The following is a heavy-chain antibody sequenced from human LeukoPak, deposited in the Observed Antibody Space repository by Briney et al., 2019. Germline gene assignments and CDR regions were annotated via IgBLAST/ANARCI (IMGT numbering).Heavy chain of an antibody. V-gene: IGHV1-69*13. CDR1: GATFSSYA. CDR2: IIPIFGTA. CDR3: ARDTGYCSSTSCSDFDY. J-gene: IGHJ4*02. Sequence: GAPVKVFCKASGATFSSYAISWVRQAPGQGLEWMGGIIPIFGTANYAQKFQGRVTITADESTSTAYMELSSLRSEDTAVYYCARDTGYCSSTSCSDFDYWGQGTLVTVSS. D-gene: IGHD2-2*01.